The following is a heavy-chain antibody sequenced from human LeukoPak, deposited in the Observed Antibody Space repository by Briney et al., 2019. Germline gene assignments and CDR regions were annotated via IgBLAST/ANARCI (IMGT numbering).Heavy chain of an antibody. CDR1: GGSISSGDYY. Sequence: SQTLSLTCTVSGGSISSGDYYWSWIRQPPGKGLEWIGYIYYSGSTYYNPSPKSRVTISVDTSKNQFSLKLSSVTAADTAVYYCARVRGDYDAFDIWGQGTMVTVSS. V-gene: IGHV4-30-4*01. J-gene: IGHJ3*02. D-gene: IGHD4-17*01. CDR3: ARVRGDYDAFDI. CDR2: IYYSGST.